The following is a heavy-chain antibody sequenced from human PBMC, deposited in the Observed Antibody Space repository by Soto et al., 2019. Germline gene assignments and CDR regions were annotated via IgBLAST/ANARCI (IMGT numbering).Heavy chain of an antibody. J-gene: IGHJ4*02. Sequence: SETLSLTCTVSGGSISSSSYYWGWIRQPPGKGLEWIGSIYYSGSTYYNTSLKSRVTISVDTSKNQFSLKLSSVTAADTAVYYCATSRLRTYYDILTGAGFDYWGQGTLVTVSS. D-gene: IGHD3-9*01. CDR1: GGSISSSSYY. CDR2: IYYSGST. V-gene: IGHV4-39*01. CDR3: ATSRLRTYYDILTGAGFDY.